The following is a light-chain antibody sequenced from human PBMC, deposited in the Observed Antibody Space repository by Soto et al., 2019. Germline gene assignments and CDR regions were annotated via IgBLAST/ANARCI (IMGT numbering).Light chain of an antibody. CDR1: QSINSW. CDR2: KAS. J-gene: IGKJ1*01. CDR3: QQYKSFLWA. V-gene: IGKV1-5*03. Sequence: DIQMTQSPSALSASVGDRVTITCRASQSINSWLAWYQQKPGQAPKLLIYKASSLESGVPSRFSGSGSGTEFTLTISSLQPDDFATYYCQQYKSFLWAFGQATKVEIK.